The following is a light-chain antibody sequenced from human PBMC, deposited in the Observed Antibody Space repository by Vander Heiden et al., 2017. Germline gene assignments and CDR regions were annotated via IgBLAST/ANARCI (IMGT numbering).Light chain of an antibody. CDR2: GAS. CDR3: QQYNNWPPYT. J-gene: IGKJ2*01. V-gene: IGKV3-15*01. Sequence: EIVMTQSPATLSVSPGERATLSCRASQSVGSNLAWYQQKPGQGPRLLIYGASTRATGIPARFSGSGSGTAFTLTISSLQSVDFAVYYCQQYNNWPPYTFGQGTKLKIK. CDR1: QSVGSN.